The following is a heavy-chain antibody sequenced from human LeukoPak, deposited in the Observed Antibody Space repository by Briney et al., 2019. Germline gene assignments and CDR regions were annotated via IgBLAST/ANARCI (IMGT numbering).Heavy chain of an antibody. J-gene: IGHJ4*02. CDR2: IIPILGIA. D-gene: IGHD4-17*01. Sequence: GASVKVSCKASGGTFSSYTISWVRQAPGQGLEWMGRIIPILGIANYAQKFQGRVTITADKSTSTAYMELSSLRSEDAAVYCCARATGLDGDYGYYFDYWGQGTLVTVSS. V-gene: IGHV1-69*02. CDR3: ARATGLDGDYGYYFDY. CDR1: GGTFSSYT.